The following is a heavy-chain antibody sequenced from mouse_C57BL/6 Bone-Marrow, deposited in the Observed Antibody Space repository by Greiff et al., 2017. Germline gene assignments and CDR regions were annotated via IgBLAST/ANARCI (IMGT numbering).Heavy chain of an antibody. Sequence: EVMLVESGGGLVQPGGSMKLSCAASGFTFSDAWMDWVRQSPEKGLEWVAEIRNKANNHATYYAESVKGRFTISRDDSKSSVYLQMNRLRAEDTGIYYCTRGDGYPFAYWGQGTLVTVSA. CDR2: IRNKANNHAT. CDR3: TRGDGYPFAY. J-gene: IGHJ3*01. V-gene: IGHV6-6*01. D-gene: IGHD2-3*01. CDR1: GFTFSDAW.